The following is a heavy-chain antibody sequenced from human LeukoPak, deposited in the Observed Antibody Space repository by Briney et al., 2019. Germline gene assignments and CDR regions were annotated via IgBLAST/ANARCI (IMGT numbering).Heavy chain of an antibody. CDR3: ARDLFGEYSFDS. D-gene: IGHD3-10*01. CDR2: ISSTSYI. CDR1: GFTYTSYS. V-gene: IGHV3-21*01. Sequence: GGSLRLSCEASGFTYTSYSVNWVHQAPGKELEWVSSISSTSYIYYADSVKGRFTLSRDNAKNSLYLQMNSLRAEDTAVYYCARDLFGEYSFDSWGQGTLVTVSS. J-gene: IGHJ4*02.